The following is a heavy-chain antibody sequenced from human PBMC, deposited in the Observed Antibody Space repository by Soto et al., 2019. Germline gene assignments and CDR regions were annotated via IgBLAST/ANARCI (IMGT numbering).Heavy chain of an antibody. CDR3: ARGTDAAKIRFDP. V-gene: IGHV3-53*02. J-gene: IGHJ5*02. CDR2: IHPGGDT. CDR1: GFTVSSNY. Sequence: EVQLVETGGGLIQPGGSLRLSCAASGFTVSSNYMSWVRQAPGKGLEWVSSIHPGGDTFYADSVKGRFSFSRDNSKNTVYLQMNSLRVEDTAVYYCARGTDAAKIRFDPWGQGTLVTVSS.